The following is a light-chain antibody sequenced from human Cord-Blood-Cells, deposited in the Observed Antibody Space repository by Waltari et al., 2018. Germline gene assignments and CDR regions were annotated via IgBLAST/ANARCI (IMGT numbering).Light chain of an antibody. CDR3: CSYAGSYV. V-gene: IGLV2-23*01. J-gene: IGLJ1*01. CDR2: ECS. CDR1: SSDVGSYNL. Sequence: QSALTQPASVSGPPGQSITISCTGTSSDVGSYNLVSWYQQHPGKAPKLMIYECSKRPSGVSNRFSGSKSGNTASLTISGLQAEDEADYYCCSYAGSYVFGTGTKVTVL.